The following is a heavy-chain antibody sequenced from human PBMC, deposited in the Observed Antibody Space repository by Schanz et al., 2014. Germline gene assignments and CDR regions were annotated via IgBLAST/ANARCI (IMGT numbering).Heavy chain of an antibody. CDR2: IKHDGSVK. CDR3: ARPALWFGDNCFDP. J-gene: IGHJ5*02. Sequence: EVQLVESGGGLVQPGGSLRLSCTASGFTFSSYSMNWVRQAPGKGPEWVANIKHDGSVKDYVDSVEGRFTISRDNAKRSLFLQMNSLRAEDTAVYYCARPALWFGDNCFDPWGQGTLVTVSS. V-gene: IGHV3-7*04. CDR1: GFTFSSYS. D-gene: IGHD3-10*01.